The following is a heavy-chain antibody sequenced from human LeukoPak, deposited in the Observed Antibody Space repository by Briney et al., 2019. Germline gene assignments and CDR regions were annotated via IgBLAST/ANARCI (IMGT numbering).Heavy chain of an antibody. V-gene: IGHV3-7*01. CDR3: ARRGSGPGDYYYYGMDV. Sequence: PGGSLRLSCAASGFTFSSYWMSWVRQAPGKGLEWVAIIKQGGSEKYYVESVKGRFTISRDNAKNSLYLQMNSLRAEDTAVYYCARRGSGPGDYYYYGMDVWGQGTTVTVSS. CDR2: IKQGGSEK. CDR1: GFTFSSYW. D-gene: IGHD3-10*01. J-gene: IGHJ6*02.